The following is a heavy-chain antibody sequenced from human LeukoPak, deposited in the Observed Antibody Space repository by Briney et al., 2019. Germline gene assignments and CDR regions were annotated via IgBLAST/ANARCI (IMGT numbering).Heavy chain of an antibody. J-gene: IGHJ4*02. Sequence: SETLSLTCTVSGGSISRYYWNWIRQPAGKGLEWVGYIYYSGSTNYNPSLKSRVTISVDTSKNQFSLKLSSVTAADTAVYYCARGYYDSSGYSYPFDYWGQGTLVTVSS. CDR3: ARGYYDSSGYSYPFDY. V-gene: IGHV4-59*01. CDR2: IYYSGST. D-gene: IGHD3-22*01. CDR1: GGSISRYY.